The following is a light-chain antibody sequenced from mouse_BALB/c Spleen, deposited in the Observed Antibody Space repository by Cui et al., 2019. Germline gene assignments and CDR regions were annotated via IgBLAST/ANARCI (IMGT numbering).Light chain of an antibody. CDR2: KVS. CDR3: SQSTHVPPYMYT. Sequence: DVVMTQTPLSLPVSLGDQAGSACRSNQSLLPSNGNTYLHWYLQKPGQSPKLLIYKVSNRFSRVPDRFSGSGSGTDFTLKISRVEAEDLGVYFRSQSTHVPPYMYTFGGGTKLEIK. CDR1: QSLLPSNGNTY. J-gene: IGKJ2*01. V-gene: IGKV1-110*01.